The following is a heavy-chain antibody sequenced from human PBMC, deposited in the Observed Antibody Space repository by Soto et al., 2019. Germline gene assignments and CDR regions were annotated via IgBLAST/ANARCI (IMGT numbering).Heavy chain of an antibody. J-gene: IGHJ6*02. D-gene: IGHD6-13*01. V-gene: IGHV4-39*01. CDR2: IFYSGST. CDR1: GDSVSSSYYY. Sequence: QVQLQESGPGLVKPSETLSLTCTVSGDSVSSSYYYWGWIRQPPGKGLEWIGCIFYSGSTYYNPSLKSRVTISVDTSKNQFSLKLSSVTAADTAVYYCARRGSSRQIYHYGMDVWGPGTTVTVSS. CDR3: ARRGSSRQIYHYGMDV.